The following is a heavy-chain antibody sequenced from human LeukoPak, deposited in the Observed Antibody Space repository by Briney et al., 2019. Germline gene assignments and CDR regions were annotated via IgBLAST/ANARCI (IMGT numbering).Heavy chain of an antibody. CDR2: IKQDGSEK. CDR3: ARDPGYSSRLDRTGYFDL. J-gene: IGHJ2*01. V-gene: IGHV3-7*03. Sequence: GGSLRLSCAASGFTFSSYWMSWVRQAPGKGLEWVANIKQDGSEKYYVDSVKGRFTISRDNPKNSLYLQMNSLRAEDTAVYYCARDPGYSSRLDRTGYFDLWGRGTLVTVSS. CDR1: GFTFSSYW. D-gene: IGHD6-13*01.